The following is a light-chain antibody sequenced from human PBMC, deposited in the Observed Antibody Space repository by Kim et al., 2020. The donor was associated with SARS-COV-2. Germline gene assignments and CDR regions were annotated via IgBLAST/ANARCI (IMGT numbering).Light chain of an antibody. CDR3: QAWDSTTAYV. Sequence: SYELTQPPSVSVSPGQTASVTCSGDKLGNKYACWYQQKPGQSPVLIIYQDIKRPSGIPERFSGSNSGNTATLTISGAQAMDEADYYCQAWDSTTAYVFG. V-gene: IGLV3-1*01. CDR1: KLGNKY. J-gene: IGLJ1*01. CDR2: QDI.